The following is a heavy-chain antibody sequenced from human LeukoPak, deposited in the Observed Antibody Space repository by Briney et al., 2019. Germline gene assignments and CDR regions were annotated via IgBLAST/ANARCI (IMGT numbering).Heavy chain of an antibody. CDR3: ARGYRTFDY. CDR2: ISSSGSSM. D-gene: IGHD5-18*01. J-gene: IGHJ4*02. V-gene: IGHV3-48*03. CDR1: GFTFSSYE. Sequence: GGSLRLSCAASGFTFSSYEMNWVRQVPGKGLEWHSYISSSGSSMYYADSVKGRFTISRDNAQNSLFLQMNSLRAEDTAMYFCARGYRTFDYWGQGTLVTVSS.